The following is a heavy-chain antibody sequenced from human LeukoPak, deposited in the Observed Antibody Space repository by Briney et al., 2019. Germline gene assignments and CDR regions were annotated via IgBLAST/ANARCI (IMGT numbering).Heavy chain of an antibody. J-gene: IGHJ3*02. Sequence: SQTLSLTCTVSGGSISSGSYYWSWIRQPAGKGLEWIGRIYTSGSTNYNPSLKDRVTMSADTSRNHVSLTLNSVTAADTAVYYCAREVDNDYVWGSSSRAFDIWGQGTMVTVSS. CDR3: AREVDNDYVWGSSSRAFDI. CDR1: GGSISSGSYY. V-gene: IGHV4-61*02. D-gene: IGHD3-16*01. CDR2: IYTSGST.